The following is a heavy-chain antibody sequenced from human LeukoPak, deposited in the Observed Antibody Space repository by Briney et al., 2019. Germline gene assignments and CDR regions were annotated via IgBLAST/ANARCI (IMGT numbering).Heavy chain of an antibody. V-gene: IGHV3-7*01. CDR1: GFTFSSYW. CDR3: ARDGRGGYYDFWSGYWGYYYYYGMDV. Sequence: PGGSLRLSCAASGFTFSSYWMSWVRQAPGKGLEWVANIKQDGSEKYYVDSVKGRFTISRDNAKNSLYLQMNSLRAEDTAVYYCARDGRGGYYDFWSGYWGYYYYYGMDVWGQGTTVTVSS. D-gene: IGHD3-3*01. CDR2: IKQDGSEK. J-gene: IGHJ6*02.